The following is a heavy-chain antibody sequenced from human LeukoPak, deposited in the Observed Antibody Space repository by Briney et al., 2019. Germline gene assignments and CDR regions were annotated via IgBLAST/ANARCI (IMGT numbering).Heavy chain of an antibody. D-gene: IGHD4-17*01. J-gene: IGHJ1*01. CDR1: GFSFSNYW. CDR2: INPDGTST. CDR3: TRFDYGDQEH. V-gene: IGHV3-74*01. Sequence: PGGSLRLSCAASGFSFSNYWIHWVRQAPGKGLVWVSRINPDGTSTSYADSVKGRFTISRDNAKNTLFLQMNSLGAEDTAVYYCTRFDYGDQEHWGQGTLVTVSS.